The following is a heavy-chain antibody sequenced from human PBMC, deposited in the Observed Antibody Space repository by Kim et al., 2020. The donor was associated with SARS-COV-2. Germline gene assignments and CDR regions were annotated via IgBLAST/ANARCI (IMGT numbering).Heavy chain of an antibody. D-gene: IGHD5-12*01. CDR1: GFTFSNYE. J-gene: IGHJ3*01. CDR2: TTTTGGVI. CDR3: ARELVSTGGGACDA. Sequence: GGSLRLSCVVSGFTFSNYEMNWYRQAPGKGLEWLSYTTTTGGVIFYADSVKGRFTTSRDNAKNSLYLQMNSLRAEDTAVYYCARELVSTGGGACDAWGQGTMVTVSS. V-gene: IGHV3-48*03.